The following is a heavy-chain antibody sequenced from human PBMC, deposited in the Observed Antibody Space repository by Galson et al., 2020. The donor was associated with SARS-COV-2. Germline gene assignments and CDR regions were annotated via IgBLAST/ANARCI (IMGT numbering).Heavy chain of an antibody. J-gene: IGHJ3*02. CDR2: INSSGST. CDR1: GRSFSGYY. Sequence: SETLSLTCAVYGRSFSGYYWSWIRQPPGKGLEWIGEINSSGSTNYNPSLKSRVAMSVDTSKNQFSLKLSPVTAADTALYFCARSAGYYYDNSGYYGSAFDIWGQGTMVTVSS. D-gene: IGHD3-22*01. V-gene: IGHV4-34*01. CDR3: ARSAGYYYDNSGYYGSAFDI.